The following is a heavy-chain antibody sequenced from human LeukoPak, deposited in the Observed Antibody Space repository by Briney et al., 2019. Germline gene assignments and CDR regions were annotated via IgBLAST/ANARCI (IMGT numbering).Heavy chain of an antibody. Sequence: KASETLSLTCTDXGGSIXXXXWSWIRQPPGXXXECIGYIYYSGSTNYNPSLKSRVTISVDTSKNQFSLKLSSVTAADTAVYYCARDLYGAFDYWGQGTLVTVSS. CDR3: ARDLYGAFDY. V-gene: IGHV4-59*01. D-gene: IGHD4-17*01. CDR1: GGSIXXXX. J-gene: IGHJ4*02. CDR2: IYYSGST.